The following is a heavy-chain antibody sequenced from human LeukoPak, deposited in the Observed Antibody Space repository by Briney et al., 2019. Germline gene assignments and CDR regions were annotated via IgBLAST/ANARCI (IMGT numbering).Heavy chain of an antibody. CDR3: ARAGIDEYYFDY. J-gene: IGHJ4*02. D-gene: IGHD6-13*01. CDR1: GFTFSSYS. Sequence: GGSLRLSCAASGFTFSSYSMNWLRQAPGKGLEWVSSISSSSSYIYYADSVKGRFTISRDNAKNSLYLQRNSQRAEDTAVYYCARAGIDEYYFDYWGQGTLVTVSS. CDR2: ISSSSSYI. V-gene: IGHV3-21*01.